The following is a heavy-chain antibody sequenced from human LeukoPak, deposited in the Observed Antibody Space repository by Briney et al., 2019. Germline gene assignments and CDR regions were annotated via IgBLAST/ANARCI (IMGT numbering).Heavy chain of an antibody. CDR3: ASLHCSSTSCYPHPEDY. CDR2: ISAYNGNT. Sequence: ASVKVCCKASGYTFTSYGISWVRQAPGQGVEWMGWISAYNGNTNYAQKLQGRVTMTTDTSTSTAYMELRSLRSDDTAVYYCASLHCSSTSCYPHPEDYWGQGTLVTVSS. D-gene: IGHD2-2*01. J-gene: IGHJ4*02. CDR1: GYTFTSYG. V-gene: IGHV1-18*01.